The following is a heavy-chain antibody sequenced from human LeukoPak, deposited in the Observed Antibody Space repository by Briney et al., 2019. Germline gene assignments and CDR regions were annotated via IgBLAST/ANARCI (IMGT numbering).Heavy chain of an antibody. J-gene: IGHJ4*02. D-gene: IGHD6-19*01. Sequence: PGGSLRLSCAASGFTFSSYAMHWVRQAPGKGLEWVSYISNSGSTIYYAGSVKGRFTISRDNAKNSLYLQMNSLRAEDTAVYYCARVFEGNGWYSDYWGQGTLVTVSS. CDR3: ARVFEGNGWYSDY. CDR1: GFTFSSYA. V-gene: IGHV3-48*03. CDR2: ISNSGSTI.